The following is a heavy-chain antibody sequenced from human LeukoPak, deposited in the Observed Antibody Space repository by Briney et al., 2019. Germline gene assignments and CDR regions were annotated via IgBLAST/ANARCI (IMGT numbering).Heavy chain of an antibody. Sequence: PSETLSLTCAVYGGSFSGYYWSWIRQPPGKGLEWIGEINHSGSTNYNPSLKSRVTISVDTSKNQFSLKLSSVTAADTAVYYCARRIRYSGSNNWGQGTLVTVSS. V-gene: IGHV4-34*01. CDR3: ARRIRYSGSNN. CDR2: INHSGST. D-gene: IGHD1-26*01. J-gene: IGHJ4*02. CDR1: GGSFSGYY.